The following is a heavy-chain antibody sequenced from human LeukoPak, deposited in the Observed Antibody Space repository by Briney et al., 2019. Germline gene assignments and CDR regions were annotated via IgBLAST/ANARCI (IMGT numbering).Heavy chain of an antibody. CDR1: GGSISSYY. V-gene: IGHV4-4*07. CDR3: ARVGGTLISFDY. Sequence: SETLSLTCTVSGGSISSYYWSWIRQPAGKGLEWIGRFYTSGSTNYNPSLKSRVTMSVDTSKNQFSLKLSSVTAADTAAYYCARVGGTLISFDYWGQGTLVTVSS. CDR2: FYTSGST. D-gene: IGHD3-16*01. J-gene: IGHJ4*02.